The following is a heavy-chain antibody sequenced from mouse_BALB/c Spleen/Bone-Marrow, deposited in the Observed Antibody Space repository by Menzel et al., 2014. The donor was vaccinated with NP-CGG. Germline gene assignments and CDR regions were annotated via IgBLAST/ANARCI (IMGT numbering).Heavy chain of an antibody. CDR3: ARALYDYDDLYCAMDY. D-gene: IGHD2-4*01. CDR2: IWGDGST. Sequence: VKLVESGPGLVAPSQSLSITCTASGFSLTGYGVNWVRQPPGKGLEWLGMIWGDGSTDYNSALKSRLSISKDNSKSQVFSKMNSLQTDDTARYYCARALYDYDDLYCAMDYWGQGSSVTVSS. CDR1: GFSLTGYG. V-gene: IGHV2-6-7*01. J-gene: IGHJ4*01.